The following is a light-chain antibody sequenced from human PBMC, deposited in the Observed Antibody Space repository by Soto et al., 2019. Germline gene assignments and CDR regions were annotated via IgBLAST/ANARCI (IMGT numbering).Light chain of an antibody. CDR3: QQSYGAPLT. Sequence: DIQMTQSPSSLSASVGDRVTITCRASQSINSNLNWYQQKPGKAPKVLIYAASSLQSGVPSRCSGSGSGTAFTLTISRLQPEECATYRCQQSYGAPLTFGGGTKVAIK. J-gene: IGKJ4*01. V-gene: IGKV1-39*01. CDR1: QSINSN. CDR2: AAS.